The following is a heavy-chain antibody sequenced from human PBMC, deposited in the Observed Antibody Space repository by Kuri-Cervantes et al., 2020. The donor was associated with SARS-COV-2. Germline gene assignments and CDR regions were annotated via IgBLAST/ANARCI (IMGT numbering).Heavy chain of an antibody. Sequence: GSLRLSCSVSGDSVNNDNYYWGWIRQSPGKGLEWIGTVYYTGRSYFNPSHKSRIAVSVDTPKNQFSLRLTSVTAADTAIYYCARDLLPSYCGGDCPPGFDNWGQGTLVTVSS. D-gene: IGHD2-21*02. V-gene: IGHV4-39*07. J-gene: IGHJ4*02. CDR3: ARDLLPSYCGGDCPPGFDN. CDR2: VYYTGRS. CDR1: GDSVNNDNYY.